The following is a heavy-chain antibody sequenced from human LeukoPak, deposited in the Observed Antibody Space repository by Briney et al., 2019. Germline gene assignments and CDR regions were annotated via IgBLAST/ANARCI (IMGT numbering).Heavy chain of an antibody. V-gene: IGHV1-2*02. CDR2: INPNNGDT. Sequence: GASVKVSCKTSGYTFTVNYIHWVRHAPGQGLEWMGWINPNNGDTNYAQKFQGRVTMTRDTSISTAYMELSSLRSEDTAVYYCARRTYGSGSYYHDWGQGTLVTVSS. CDR1: GYTFTVNY. D-gene: IGHD3-10*01. CDR3: ARRTYGSGSYYHD. J-gene: IGHJ4*02.